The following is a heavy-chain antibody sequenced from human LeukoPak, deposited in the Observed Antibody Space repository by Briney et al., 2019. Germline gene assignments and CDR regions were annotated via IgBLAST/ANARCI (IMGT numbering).Heavy chain of an antibody. CDR1: GGSISSYY. Sequence: PSQTLSLTCTVSGGSISSYYWSWIRQPPGKGLEWIGYIYYSGSTNYNPSLKSRVTISVDTSKNQFSLKLSSVTAADTAVYYCARDGRITYGDWFDPWGQGTLVTVSS. D-gene: IGHD1-14*01. J-gene: IGHJ5*02. CDR3: ARDGRITYGDWFDP. CDR2: IYYSGST. V-gene: IGHV4-59*01.